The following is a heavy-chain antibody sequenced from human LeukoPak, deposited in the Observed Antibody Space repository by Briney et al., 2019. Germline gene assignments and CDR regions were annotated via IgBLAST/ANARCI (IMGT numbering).Heavy chain of an antibody. CDR1: GYTLTNYG. V-gene: IGHV1-18*01. CDR3: ARDHRLGVMVAYGMDV. Sequence: ASVTVSCKASGYTLTNYGISWVRQAPGQGLEWMGWISAYSGNTNYAQTFQGRVTMTTDTSTSTAYMELRSLRSDDTAVYYCARDHRLGVMVAYGMDVWGEGTTVTVSS. D-gene: IGHD2-21*01. CDR2: ISAYSGNT. J-gene: IGHJ6*04.